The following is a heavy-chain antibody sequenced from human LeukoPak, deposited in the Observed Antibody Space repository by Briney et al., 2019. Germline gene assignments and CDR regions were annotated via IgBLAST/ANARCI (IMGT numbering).Heavy chain of an antibody. V-gene: IGHV3-74*01. CDR1: GFTVRSSY. D-gene: IGHD3-3*01. CDR2: ISPDGSTT. Sequence: GGSLRLSCAASGFTVRSSYMSWVRQAPGKGLVWVSRISPDGSTTGHADSVKGRFTTSRDNAKNTLFLQMNSLRAEDTAVYYCTRDFDFSSAIWGQGTLVTVSS. J-gene: IGHJ4*02. CDR3: TRDFDFSSAI.